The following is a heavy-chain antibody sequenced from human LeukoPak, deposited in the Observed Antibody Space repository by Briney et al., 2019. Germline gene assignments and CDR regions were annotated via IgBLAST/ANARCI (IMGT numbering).Heavy chain of an antibody. J-gene: IGHJ4*02. Sequence: SQTLSLTFAISGDSVSSNSAAWNWIRQSPSRGLEWLGSTYYRAKRYNDPAVSVKRRITINPDTPKTQSSLQRDSVTPQDTAVNYWARSPRSSWVHFFDYWGQGTLVTVSS. CDR3: ARSPRSSWVHFFDY. CDR2: TYYRAKRYN. V-gene: IGHV6-1*01. CDR1: GDSVSSNSAA. D-gene: IGHD6-13*01.